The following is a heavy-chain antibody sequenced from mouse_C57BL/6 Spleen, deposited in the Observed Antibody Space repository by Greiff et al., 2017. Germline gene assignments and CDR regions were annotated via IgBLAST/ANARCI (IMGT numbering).Heavy chain of an antibody. D-gene: IGHD2-4*01. Sequence: VQLQQSGAELVKPGASVKISCKASGYTFTDYYINWVKQRPGQGLEWIGKIGPGSGSTYYNEKFKGKATLAADKSSSTAYMQLSSLTSEDSAVYFCARGRIYYDYDDGTGDYWGQGTTLTVSS. CDR2: IGPGSGST. CDR1: GYTFTDYY. CDR3: ARGRIYYDYDDGTGDY. J-gene: IGHJ2*01. V-gene: IGHV1-77*01.